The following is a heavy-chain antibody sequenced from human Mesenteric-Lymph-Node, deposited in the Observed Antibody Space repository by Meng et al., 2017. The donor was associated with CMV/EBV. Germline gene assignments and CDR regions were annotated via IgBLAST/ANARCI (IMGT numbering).Heavy chain of an antibody. Sequence: GESLKISCAASGFTFSTYSMKWVRQALGKGLEWVSSISTSSGDIYYADSVKGRFTISRDNAKNALYLQMNSLRAEDTAVYYCARRGQRGEQGDYWGQGTLVTVSS. CDR2: ISTSSGDI. CDR3: ARRGQRGEQGDY. D-gene: IGHD3-16*01. J-gene: IGHJ4*02. CDR1: GFTFSTYS. V-gene: IGHV3-21*01.